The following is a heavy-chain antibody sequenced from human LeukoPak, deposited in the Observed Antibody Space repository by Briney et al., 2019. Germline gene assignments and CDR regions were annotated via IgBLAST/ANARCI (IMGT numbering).Heavy chain of an antibody. CDR3: ARSPGIAAERNWFDP. D-gene: IGHD6-13*01. J-gene: IGHJ5*02. CDR1: GYSFTSYW. V-gene: IGHV5-51*01. Sequence: GESLKISCKGSGYSFTSYWIGWVRQMPGKGLEWMGIIYPGDSDTRYSPSFQGQVTISADKSISTAYLQWSSLKASDTAMYYCARSPGIAAERNWFDPWGQGTLVTVSS. CDR2: IYPGDSDT.